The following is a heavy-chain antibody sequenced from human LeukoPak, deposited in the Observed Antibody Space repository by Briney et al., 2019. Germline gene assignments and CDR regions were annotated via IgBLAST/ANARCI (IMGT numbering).Heavy chain of an antibody. D-gene: IGHD6-19*01. J-gene: IGHJ4*02. CDR2: FDPEDGET. CDR1: GYTLTELS. Sequence: ASVKVSCKVSGYTLTELSMHWVRQAPGKGLEWMGGFDPEDGETIYAQKFQGRVTMTEDTSTDTAYMELSSLRSEDTAVYYCAKGGGWLYYFDYWGQGTLVTVSS. CDR3: AKGGGWLYYFDY. V-gene: IGHV1-24*01.